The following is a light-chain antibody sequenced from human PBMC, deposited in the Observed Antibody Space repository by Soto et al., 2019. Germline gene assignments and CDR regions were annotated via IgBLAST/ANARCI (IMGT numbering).Light chain of an antibody. CDR2: GAS. J-gene: IGKJ2*01. Sequence: EIVLTQSPGTLSLSPGERATLSCRASQSVSSSYLAWYQQKHGQAPRLLIYGASSRATGIPDRFSGSGSGTDFSLTISRLEPEDVAVYYCQQYGSSPLYTFGQGTKLEI. V-gene: IGKV3-20*01. CDR3: QQYGSSPLYT. CDR1: QSVSSSY.